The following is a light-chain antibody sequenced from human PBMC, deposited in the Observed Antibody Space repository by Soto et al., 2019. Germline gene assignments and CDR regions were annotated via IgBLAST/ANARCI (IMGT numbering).Light chain of an antibody. J-gene: IGLJ3*02. CDR2: DND. CDR3: GAWDSSLSVVM. V-gene: IGLV1-51*01. CDR1: SSNIGNNN. Sequence: QSVLTQPPSVSAAPGQRVTISCSGSSSNIGNNNVSWYQHLPGTAPKLLIYDNDRRPSGIPDRFSASKSDTSATLDITGLQTGDEADYYCGAWDSSLSVVMFGGGTKLTVL.